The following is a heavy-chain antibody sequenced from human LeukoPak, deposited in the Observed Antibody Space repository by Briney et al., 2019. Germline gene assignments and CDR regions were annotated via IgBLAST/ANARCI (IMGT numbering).Heavy chain of an antibody. J-gene: IGHJ6*03. CDR3: ARVGYSSSWYLANYYYYYMDV. CDR2: IIPIFGTA. V-gene: IGHV1-69*13. Sequence: SVKVSCKASGGTFSSYAISWVRQAPGQGLEWMGGIIPIFGTANYAQKFQGRVTITADESTSTAYMELSSLRSEDTAVYYCARVGYSSSWYLANYYYYYMDVWGKGTTVTISS. D-gene: IGHD6-13*01. CDR1: GGTFSSYA.